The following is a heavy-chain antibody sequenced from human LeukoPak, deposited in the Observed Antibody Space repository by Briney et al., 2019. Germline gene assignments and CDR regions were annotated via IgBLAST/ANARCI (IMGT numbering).Heavy chain of an antibody. CDR3: ARHPRCSSTSCYAPEFDY. J-gene: IGHJ4*02. CDR1: GGSISSSSYY. D-gene: IGHD2-2*01. Sequence: SETLSLTCTVSGGSISSSSYYWSWIRQPAGKGLEWIGRIYTSGSTNYNPSLKSRVTMSVDTSKNQFSLKLSSVTAADTAVYYCARHPRCSSTSCYAPEFDYWGQGTLVTVSS. V-gene: IGHV4-61*02. CDR2: IYTSGST.